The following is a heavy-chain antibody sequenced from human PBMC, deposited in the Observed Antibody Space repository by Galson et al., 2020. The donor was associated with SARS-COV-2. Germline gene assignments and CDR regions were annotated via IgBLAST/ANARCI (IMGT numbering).Heavy chain of an antibody. CDR1: GGSLSSSSYY. CDR2: IYYSGST. CDR3: ARLAMYYFDY. J-gene: IGHJ4*02. D-gene: IGHD5-18*01. Sequence: SETLSLTCTVSGGSLSSSSYYWGWIRQPPGKGLEWIGSIYYSGSTYYNPSLKSRVTISVDTSKNQFSLKLSSVTAADTAVYYCARLAMYYFDYWGQGTLVTVSS. V-gene: IGHV4-39*01.